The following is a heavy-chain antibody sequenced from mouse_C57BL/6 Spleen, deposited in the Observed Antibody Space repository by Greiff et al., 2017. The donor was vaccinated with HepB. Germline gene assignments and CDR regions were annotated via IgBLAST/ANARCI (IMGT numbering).Heavy chain of an antibody. V-gene: IGHV5-4*01. CDR3: AGVECIVTTKGYAMDY. Sequence: EVQGVESGGGLVKPGGSLKLSCAASGFTFSSYAMSWVRQTPEKRLEWVAIISDGGSYTYYPDNVKGRFTISRDTAKNNLYLQMSQLKSEDTAMYYCAGVECIVTTKGYAMDYWGQGTSVTVSS. J-gene: IGHJ4*01. CDR2: ISDGGSYT. CDR1: GFTFSSYA. D-gene: IGHD2-5*01.